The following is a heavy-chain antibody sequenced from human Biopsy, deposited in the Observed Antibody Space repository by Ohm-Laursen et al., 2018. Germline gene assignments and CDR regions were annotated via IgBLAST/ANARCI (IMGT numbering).Heavy chain of an antibody. J-gene: IGHJ6*02. CDR1: SGSISSYY. CDR2: INQSGST. V-gene: IGHV4-34*01. Sequence: GTLSLTCTVSSGSISSYYWSWIRQPPGKGLEWIGEINQSGSTKYNPSLKRRATLSADSSNSQFSLRLTSVTAADTAIYYCARGSGYFKLDVWGQGTTVTVS. CDR3: ARGSGYFKLDV. D-gene: IGHD5-12*01.